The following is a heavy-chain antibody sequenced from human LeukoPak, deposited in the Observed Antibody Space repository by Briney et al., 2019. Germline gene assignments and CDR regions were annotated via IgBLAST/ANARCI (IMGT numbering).Heavy chain of an antibody. Sequence: GASVKVSCKASGYTFTSYYMHWVRQAPGQGLEWMGIINPSGGSTSYAQKFQGRVTMTRDTSTSTVYMELSSLRSEDTAVYYCARDNEAVVPAAPFDYWGQGTLVTVSS. CDR1: GYTFTSYY. CDR3: ARDNEAVVPAAPFDY. D-gene: IGHD2-2*01. V-gene: IGHV1-46*01. CDR2: INPSGGST. J-gene: IGHJ4*02.